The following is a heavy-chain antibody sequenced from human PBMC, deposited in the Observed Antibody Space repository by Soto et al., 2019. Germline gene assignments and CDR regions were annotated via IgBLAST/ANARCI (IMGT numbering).Heavy chain of an antibody. CDR1: GFTFTTYG. V-gene: IGHV3-23*01. Sequence: GGSLRLSCAASGFTFTTYGMSWVRQAPGKGLEWVSAFSGSGGSTYYADSVKGRFTISRDNSKNTLYLQMNSLRAEDTAVYFCARCSSTSCYNPFDYWGQGTLVTVSS. CDR3: ARCSSTSCYNPFDY. CDR2: FSGSGGST. D-gene: IGHD2-2*01. J-gene: IGHJ4*02.